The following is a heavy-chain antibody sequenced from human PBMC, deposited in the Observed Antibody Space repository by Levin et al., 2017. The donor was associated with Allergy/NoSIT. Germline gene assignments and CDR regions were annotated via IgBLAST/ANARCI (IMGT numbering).Heavy chain of an antibody. CDR1: GFTFRDYW. CDR3: ATNLRGNSAYDAFDI. V-gene: IGHV3-7*03. J-gene: IGHJ3*02. Sequence: GGSLRLSCAAAGFTFRDYWMTWVRQTPGRGLEWLASIDQDGGQKYYVDSVKGRFTISRDNAKNSVDLQMNYLRDDDTAVYHCATNLRGNSAYDAFDIWGHGTMVTFSS. CDR2: IDQDGGQK. D-gene: IGHD5-12*01.